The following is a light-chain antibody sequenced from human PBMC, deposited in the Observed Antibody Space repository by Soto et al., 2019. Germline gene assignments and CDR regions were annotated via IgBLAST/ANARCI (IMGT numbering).Light chain of an antibody. J-gene: IGKJ5*01. V-gene: IGKV3-11*01. CDR3: QLRSNWPAIN. CDR2: DAS. Sequence: EIVLTQSPATLSLSPGERATLSCRASQSVSSYLAWYQQKPGQAPRLLIYDASNRATGIPARFSGSGSGTDFTLTISSLEPEDFAVYYCQLRSNWPAINFGQGTRLEIK. CDR1: QSVSSY.